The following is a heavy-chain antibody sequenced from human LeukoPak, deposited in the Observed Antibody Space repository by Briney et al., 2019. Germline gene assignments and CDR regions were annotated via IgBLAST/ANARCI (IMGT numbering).Heavy chain of an antibody. CDR2: IDYSGST. CDR1: GGSISSYF. J-gene: IGHJ3*02. Sequence: PSQTLSLTCTVSGGSISSYFWTWIRQPPGKGLEWIGNIDYSGSTNYNPPLKRRVTMSVDTSKNQFSLKLSSATAADTAVYYCARNTAFDIWGQGTMVTVSS. CDR3: ARNTAFDI. D-gene: IGHD1/OR15-1a*01. V-gene: IGHV4-59*01.